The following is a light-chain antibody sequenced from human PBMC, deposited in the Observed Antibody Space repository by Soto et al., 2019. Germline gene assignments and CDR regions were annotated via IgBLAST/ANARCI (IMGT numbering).Light chain of an antibody. V-gene: IGKV3-11*01. CDR2: GAS. J-gene: IGKJ4*01. CDR3: QQRSNWLT. Sequence: EILLTQSPGTVSLSPGDSATXXCRASQSVTSNLAWYQKKPGQAPRLLIYGASTRATAIPARFSGSGSGTDFTLTISSLEPEDFAVYYCQQRSNWLTFGGGTKV. CDR1: QSVTSN.